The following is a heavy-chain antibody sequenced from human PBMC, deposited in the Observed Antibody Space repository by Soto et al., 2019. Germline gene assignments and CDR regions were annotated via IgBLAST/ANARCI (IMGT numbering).Heavy chain of an antibody. V-gene: IGHV4-59*08. CDR3: ARQLRSMVRGVITNWFDP. J-gene: IGHJ5*02. Sequence: PSETLSLTCTVSGGSISSYYWSWIRQPPGKGLEWIGYIYYSGSTNYNPSLKSRVTMSVDTSKNQFSLKLSSVTAADTAVYYCARQLRSMVRGVITNWFDPWGQGTLVTVSS. CDR1: GGSISSYY. D-gene: IGHD3-10*01. CDR2: IYYSGST.